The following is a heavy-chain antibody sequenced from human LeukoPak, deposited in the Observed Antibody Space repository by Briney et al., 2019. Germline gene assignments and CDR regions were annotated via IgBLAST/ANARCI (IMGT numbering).Heavy chain of an antibody. D-gene: IGHD3-3*01. CDR3: AKKSLWSGPFDY. J-gene: IGHJ4*02. V-gene: IGHV3-23*01. CDR2: ITGSGGDS. CDR1: GFIFSNYA. Sequence: GGSLRLSCKASGFIFSNYAMSWVRQAPGKGLEWVSIITGSGGDSYYTDSVKGRFTLSRDNSKNTLFLQMNSLRAEDTAVYLCAKKSLWSGPFDYWGQGTLVTVFS.